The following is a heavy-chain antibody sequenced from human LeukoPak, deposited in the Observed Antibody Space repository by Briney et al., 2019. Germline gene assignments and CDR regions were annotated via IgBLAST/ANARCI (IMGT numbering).Heavy chain of an antibody. J-gene: IGHJ4*02. V-gene: IGHV3-7*01. CDR2: IHQDGSEK. D-gene: IGHD3-22*01. CDR1: GFTLSSYW. CDR3: AKDRDSSGFSDY. Sequence: GGSLRLSCAASGFTLSSYWMSWVRQAPGKGLEWVANIHQDGSEKYYVDSVKGRFTISRDNAKNSLYLQMNSLRAEDTAVYYCAKDRDSSGFSDYWGQGTLVTVSS.